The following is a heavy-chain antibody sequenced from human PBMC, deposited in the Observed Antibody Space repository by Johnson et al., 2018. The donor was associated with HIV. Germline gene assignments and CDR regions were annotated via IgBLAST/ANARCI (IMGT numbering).Heavy chain of an antibody. Sequence: QVQLVESGGDLIKSGGSLRLSCAASNFTFKDYYMNWIRQAPGKGLEWISYISGSGFDTFYADSVKGRFTISRDNAKKSLYLQMNSLRAEDTAVYYCAREGAWEVRPGAFDIWGQGTMVTVSS. D-gene: IGHD1-26*01. CDR3: AREGAWEVRPGAFDI. CDR2: ISGSGFDT. V-gene: IGHV3-11*04. J-gene: IGHJ3*02. CDR1: NFTFKDYY.